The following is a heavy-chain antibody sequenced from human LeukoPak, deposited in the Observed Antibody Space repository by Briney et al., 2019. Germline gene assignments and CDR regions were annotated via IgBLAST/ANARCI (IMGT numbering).Heavy chain of an antibody. J-gene: IGHJ4*02. V-gene: IGHV4-59*01. CDR2: IYYSGST. CDR3: ARGVDDYVWGSYRYDY. D-gene: IGHD3-16*02. CDR1: GVSISSYY. Sequence: SETLSLTCTVSGVSISSYYWSWIRQPPGKGLEWIGYIYYSGSTNYNPSLKSRVTISVDTSKNQFSLKLSSVTAADTAVYYCARGVDDYVWGSYRYDYWGQGTLVTVSS.